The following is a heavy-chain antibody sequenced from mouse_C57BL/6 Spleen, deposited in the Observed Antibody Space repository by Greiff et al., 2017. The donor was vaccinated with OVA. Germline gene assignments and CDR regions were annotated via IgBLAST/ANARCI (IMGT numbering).Heavy chain of an antibody. J-gene: IGHJ2*01. CDR2: IDPENGDT. CDR3: TRGNYANYCDY. V-gene: IGHV14-4*01. D-gene: IGHD2-1*01. Sequence: EVQLQQSGAELVRPGASVKLSCTASGFNIKDDYMHWVKQRPEQGLEWIGWIDPENGDTEYASKFQGKATITADTSSNTAYLQLSSLTSEDTAVYYCTRGNYANYCDYWGQGTTLTVSA. CDR1: GFNIKDDY.